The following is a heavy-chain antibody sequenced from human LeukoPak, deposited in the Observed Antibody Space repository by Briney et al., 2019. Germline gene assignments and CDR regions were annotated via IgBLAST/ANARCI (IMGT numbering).Heavy chain of an antibody. CDR1: GFTFSSYG. CDR3: ARADYDFWSRYYYMDV. CDR2: IWYDGSNK. D-gene: IGHD3-3*01. V-gene: IGHV3-33*01. J-gene: IGHJ6*03. Sequence: GRSLRLSCAASGFTFSSYGMHWVRQAPGKGLERVAVIWYDGSNKYYADSVKGRFTISRDNSKNTLYLQMNSLRAEDTAVYYCARADYDFWSRYYYMDVWGKGTTVTVSS.